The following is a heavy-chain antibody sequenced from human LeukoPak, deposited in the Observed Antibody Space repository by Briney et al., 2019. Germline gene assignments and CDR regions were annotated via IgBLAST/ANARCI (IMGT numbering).Heavy chain of an antibody. V-gene: IGHV3-23*01. Sequence: PGGSLRLSCAASGFTFSSYAMTWVPQAPGKGRGWVSLTSGSGGVTYYADSVKGRFTISRDNSKNTLFLQMNSLRAEDTAIYYCAKLRGTTGTTDFLYGMDVWGQGTTATVSS. J-gene: IGHJ6*02. CDR3: AKLRGTTGTTDFLYGMDV. CDR1: GFTFSSYA. D-gene: IGHD1-1*01. CDR2: TSGSGGVT.